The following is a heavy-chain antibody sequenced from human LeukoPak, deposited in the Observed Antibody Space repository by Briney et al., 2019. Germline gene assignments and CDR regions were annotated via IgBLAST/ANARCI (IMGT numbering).Heavy chain of an antibody. D-gene: IGHD3-10*01. J-gene: IGHJ4*02. CDR3: ARGGELDYFDY. CDR1: GFTFSDYY. V-gene: IGHV3-11*01. CDR2: ISSTGSTI. Sequence: AGGSLRLSCAASGFTFSDYYMNWIRQAPGKGLEWVSYISSTGSTIYYADSVKGRFTISRDNTKNSLYLQMNSLRAEDTAVYYCARGGELDYFDYWGQGTLVTVSS.